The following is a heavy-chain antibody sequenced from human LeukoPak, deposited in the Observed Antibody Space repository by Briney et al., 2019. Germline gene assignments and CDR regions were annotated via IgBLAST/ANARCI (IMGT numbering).Heavy chain of an antibody. Sequence: GASVKVSCKVSGYTLTELSMHWVRQAPGKGLEWVGGFDPEDGETIYAQKFQGRVTMTEDTSTDTAYMELSSLRSEDTAVYYCATKGSMYCSGGSCFWSWGQGTLVTVSS. V-gene: IGHV1-24*01. CDR3: ATKGSMYCSGGSCFWS. CDR2: FDPEDGET. J-gene: IGHJ5*02. D-gene: IGHD2-15*01. CDR1: GYTLTELS.